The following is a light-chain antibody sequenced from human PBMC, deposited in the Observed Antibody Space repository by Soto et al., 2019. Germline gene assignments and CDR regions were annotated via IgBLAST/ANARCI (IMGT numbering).Light chain of an antibody. J-gene: IGKJ1*01. CDR2: GAS. V-gene: IGKV3-20*01. CDR1: KSVSSSY. Sequence: EIVLTQSPGTLSLSPGERATLSCRASKSVSSSYLAWYQQKPGQAPRLLIYGASSRATGIPDRFSGSGSVTDFTLTISRLEPEDFAVYYCQQYGSSPWTFGQGTKVEIK. CDR3: QQYGSSPWT.